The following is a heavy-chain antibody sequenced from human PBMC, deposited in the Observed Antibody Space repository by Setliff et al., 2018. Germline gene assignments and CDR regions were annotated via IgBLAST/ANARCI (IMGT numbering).Heavy chain of an antibody. J-gene: IGHJ6*03. CDR1: GGSISSGGYY. V-gene: IGHV4-31*03. D-gene: IGHD6-13*01. CDR3: ARDHGGAAPYYYYYMDV. Sequence: PSETLSLTCTVSGGSISSGGYYWTWFRQPPGKGLEWIGYIYYSGSTYYNPTLKSRVTISVDTSKNQFSLKLCSVTAADTAVYYSARDHGGAAPYYYYYMDVWGKGTTVTVSS. CDR2: IYYSGST.